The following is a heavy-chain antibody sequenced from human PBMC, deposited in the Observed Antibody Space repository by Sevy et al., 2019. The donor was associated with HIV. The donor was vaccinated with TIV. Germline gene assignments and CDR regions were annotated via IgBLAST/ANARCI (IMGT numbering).Heavy chain of an antibody. CDR3: ARDVVGYPGLDV. J-gene: IGHJ6*02. V-gene: IGHV1-18*01. D-gene: IGHD6-13*01. CDR2: ISIYKGIT. CDR1: GYGFINYG. Sequence: ASVKVSCKASGYGFINYGISWVRQAPGQGLEWMGWISIYKGITNSAQKFQGRVTMTTDTSTATAYMELRSLRSDDTAVYYCARDVVGYPGLDVWGQGTTVTVSS.